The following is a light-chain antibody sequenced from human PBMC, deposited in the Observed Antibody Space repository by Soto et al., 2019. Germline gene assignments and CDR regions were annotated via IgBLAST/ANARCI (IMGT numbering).Light chain of an antibody. CDR1: KSFGSTK. V-gene: IGKV3-20*01. CDR3: LQYDVSPLT. J-gene: IGKJ4*01. CDR2: GAS. Sequence: VLSQSPHTLSPPPIHRATLSCRPSKSFGSTKIAWFQQKPGQAPRLLMYGASSRGSGVPERFSGGGSGTDFTLTISRLEPEDFAVYYCLQYDVSPLTFGGGTKVDIK.